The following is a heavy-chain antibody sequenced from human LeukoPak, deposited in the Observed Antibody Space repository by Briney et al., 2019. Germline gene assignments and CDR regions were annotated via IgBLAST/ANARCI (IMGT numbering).Heavy chain of an antibody. CDR1: GYTFTSYD. V-gene: IGHV1-8*01. D-gene: IGHD3-22*01. CDR2: MNPNSGNT. Sequence: ASVKVSCKASGYTFTSYDINWVRQATGQGLVWMGWMNPNSGNTGYAQKFQGRVTMTRNTSISTAYMELSSLRSEDTAVYYCARGVPNYYRYIRMDVWGQGTTVTVSS. CDR3: ARGVPNYYRYIRMDV. J-gene: IGHJ6*02.